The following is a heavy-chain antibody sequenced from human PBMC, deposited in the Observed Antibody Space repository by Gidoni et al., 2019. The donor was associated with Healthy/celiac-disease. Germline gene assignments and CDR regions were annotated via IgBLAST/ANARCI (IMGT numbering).Heavy chain of an antibody. CDR2: IWYDGSNK. CDR3: ATSKLAADAFDI. V-gene: IGHV3-33*01. D-gene: IGHD1-1*01. Sequence: QVQLVESGGGVVQPGRSLRLSCAASGFTFSSYGMHWVRQAPGKGLEWVAVIWYDGSNKYYADSVKGRFTISRDNSKNTLYLQMNSLRAEDTAVYYCATSKLAADAFDIWGQGTMVTVSS. CDR1: GFTFSSYG. J-gene: IGHJ3*02.